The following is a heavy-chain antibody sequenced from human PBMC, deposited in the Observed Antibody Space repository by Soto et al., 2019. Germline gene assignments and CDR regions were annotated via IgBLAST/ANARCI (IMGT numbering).Heavy chain of an antibody. CDR1: GGSFSGYY. Sequence: SETLSLTCAVYGGSFSGYYWSWIRQPPGKGLEWIGEINHSGSTNYNPSLKSRVTISADTSKNQFSLKLSSVTAADTAAYYCASTHSIGAFCRVATYFFQYRSQGTLVIVPS. V-gene: IGHV4-34*01. CDR3: ASTHSIGAFCRVATYFFQY. J-gene: IGHJ4*02. CDR2: INHSGST. D-gene: IGHD1-26*01.